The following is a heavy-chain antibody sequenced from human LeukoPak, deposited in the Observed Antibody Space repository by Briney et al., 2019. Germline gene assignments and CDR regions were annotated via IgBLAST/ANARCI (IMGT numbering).Heavy chain of an antibody. CDR1: GFTVSSNY. CDR3: ARDSRLSSTALGALDI. J-gene: IGHJ3*02. CDR2: IYSGGST. Sequence: GGSLRLSCAASGFTVSSNYMSWVRQAPGKGLEWVSVIYSGGSTYYADSVKGRFTISRDNSKNTLYLQMNSLRAEDTAVYYCARDSRLSSTALGALDIWGQGTMVTVSS. D-gene: IGHD2-21*02. V-gene: IGHV3-66*01.